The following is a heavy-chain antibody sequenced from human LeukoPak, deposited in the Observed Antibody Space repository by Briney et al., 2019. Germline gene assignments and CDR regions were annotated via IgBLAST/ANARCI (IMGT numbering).Heavy chain of an antibody. CDR1: GFTFSNAW. Sequence: GGSLRLSCAASGFTFSNAWMSWVRQAPGKGLEWVGRIKSKTDGGTTDYAAPVKGRFISSRDDSKNTMYLQMNSLKTEDTAVYYCATDQGYGSGSYYWFDPWGQGTLVTVSS. CDR3: ATDQGYGSGSYYWFDP. J-gene: IGHJ5*02. CDR2: IKSKTDGGTT. V-gene: IGHV3-15*01. D-gene: IGHD3-10*01.